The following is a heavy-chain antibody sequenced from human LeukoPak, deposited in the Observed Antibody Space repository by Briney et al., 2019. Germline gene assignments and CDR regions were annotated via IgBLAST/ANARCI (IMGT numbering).Heavy chain of an antibody. J-gene: IGHJ6*03. Sequence: PGGSLRLSCAASGFTFSSYSMNWVRQAPGKGLEWVSSISSSTSHIYYADSVKGRFTISRDNAKNSVYLQMNSLRAEDTAVYYCAREMVATASYYYYYYYMDVWGKGTAVTVSS. CDR1: GFTFSSYS. CDR2: ISSSTSHI. V-gene: IGHV3-21*01. D-gene: IGHD2-15*01. CDR3: AREMVATASYYYYYYYMDV.